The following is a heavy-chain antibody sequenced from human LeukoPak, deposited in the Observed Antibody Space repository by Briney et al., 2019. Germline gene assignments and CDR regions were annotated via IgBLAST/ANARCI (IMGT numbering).Heavy chain of an antibody. J-gene: IGHJ4*02. CDR1: GFTFSSYE. V-gene: IGHV3-48*03. CDR2: ISSSGSTI. D-gene: IGHD3-10*01. CDR3: ARDGVDGSGSPYFDY. Sequence: GGSLRLSCAASGFTFSSYEMNWVRQAPGKGLEWVSYISSSGSTIYYADSVKGRFTISRDNAKNSLYLQMNSLRAEDTAVYYCARDGVDGSGSPYFDYWGQGTLVTVSS.